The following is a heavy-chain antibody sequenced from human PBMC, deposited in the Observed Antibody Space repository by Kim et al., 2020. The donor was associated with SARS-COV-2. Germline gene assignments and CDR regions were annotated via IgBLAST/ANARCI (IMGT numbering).Heavy chain of an antibody. Sequence: GESLKISCKGSGYSFTSYWIGWVRQMPGKGLEWMGIIYPGDSDTRYSPSFQGQVTISADKSISTAYLQWSSLKASDTAMYYCARQTYGSGSYYNVWEVYYFDYWGQGTLVTVSS. D-gene: IGHD3-10*01. CDR1: GYSFTSYW. V-gene: IGHV5-51*01. CDR3: ARQTYGSGSYYNVWEVYYFDY. CDR2: IYPGDSDT. J-gene: IGHJ4*02.